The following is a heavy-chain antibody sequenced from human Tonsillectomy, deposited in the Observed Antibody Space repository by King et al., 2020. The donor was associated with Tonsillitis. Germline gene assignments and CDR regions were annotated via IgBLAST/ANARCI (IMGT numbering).Heavy chain of an antibody. V-gene: IGHV3-21*01. J-gene: IGHJ4*02. CDR3: VREEVGMDH. CDR2: ISSSSSYI. D-gene: IGHD2-15*01. CDR1: GFIFSNYS. Sequence: QLVQSGGGLVKPGGSLRLSCAASGFIFSNYSMNWVRQAPGKGLEWVSSISSSSSYIYYADSVKGRFTISRDNAKNSLYLQMNSLRAEDTAVYYCVREEVGMDHGGQGTLVTFSS.